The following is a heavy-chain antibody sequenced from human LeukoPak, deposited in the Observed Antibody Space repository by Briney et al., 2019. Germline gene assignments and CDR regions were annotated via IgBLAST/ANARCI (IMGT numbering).Heavy chain of an antibody. D-gene: IGHD3-10*01. CDR1: GFTVSSNY. Sequence: GGSLRLSCAASGFTVSSNYMSWVRQAPGKGLEWVSVIYSGGSTYYADSGKGRFTISRDNSKNTLYLQMNSLGAEDTAVYYCATTHPMGILDYWGQGTLVTVSS. J-gene: IGHJ4*02. CDR3: ATTHPMGILDY. CDR2: IYSGGST. V-gene: IGHV3-53*01.